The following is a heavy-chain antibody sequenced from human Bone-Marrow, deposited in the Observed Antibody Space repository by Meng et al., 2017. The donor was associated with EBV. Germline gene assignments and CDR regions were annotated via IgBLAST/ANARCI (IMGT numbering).Heavy chain of an antibody. D-gene: IGHD6-6*01. J-gene: IGHJ4*02. V-gene: IGHV2-5*02. Sequence: WKGLGPSLVKPTQPLPLTCPFPGSSLSPCGVGVGWIRQPQGKALEWLAVIYWDDDKRYSPSLKSRLTITKDTSKKQVVLTMTNMDPVDAATYYCAHLIAARPFDYWGQGTLVTVSS. CDR3: AHLIAARPFDY. CDR2: IYWDDDK. CDR1: GSSLSPCGVG.